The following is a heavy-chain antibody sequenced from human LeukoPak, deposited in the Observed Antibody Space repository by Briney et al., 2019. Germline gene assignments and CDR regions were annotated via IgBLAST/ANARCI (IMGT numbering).Heavy chain of an antibody. CDR1: GGSISSYY. J-gene: IGHJ6*03. Sequence: TVSLTCTVSGGSISSYYLIWIRQPPWKALDWLARIDSDAAKYYSTSLKTRLTISKDTSKNQVVLTMTTMEHVDTATYYCARITPADGLYYMDVWGKGTPVAVSS. V-gene: IGHV2-70*11. D-gene: IGHD6-13*01. CDR3: ARITPADGLYYMDV. CDR2: IDSDAAK.